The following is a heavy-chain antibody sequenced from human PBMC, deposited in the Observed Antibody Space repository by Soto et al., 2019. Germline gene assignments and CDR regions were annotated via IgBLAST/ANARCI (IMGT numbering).Heavy chain of an antibody. V-gene: IGHV3-30-3*01. CDR3: ARPPVKYQLLPGRWFDP. CDR2: ISYDGSNK. D-gene: IGHD2-2*01. Sequence: PGGSLRLSCAASGFSFSSYAMHWVRQAPGKGLEWVAVISYDGSNKYYADSVKGRFTISRDNSKNTLYLQMNSLRAEDTAVYYCARPPVKYQLLPGRWFDPWGQGTLVTVSS. CDR1: GFSFSSYA. J-gene: IGHJ5*02.